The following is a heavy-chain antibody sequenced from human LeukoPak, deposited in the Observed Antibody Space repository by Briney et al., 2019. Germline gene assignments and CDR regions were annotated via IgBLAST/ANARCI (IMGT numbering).Heavy chain of an antibody. Sequence: GGSLRLSCAASGFTFSKYAMSCVCQAPGKGLEWVSVIYSGGNTYYADSVKGRFTISRDNSKNTLYLQMNSLRAEDTALYSCAGPRGSRQRWLHSDYWGQGTLVTVSS. CDR1: GFTFSKYA. D-gene: IGHD5-18*01. J-gene: IGHJ4*02. CDR3: AGPRGSRQRWLHSDY. V-gene: IGHV3-66*02. CDR2: IYSGGNT.